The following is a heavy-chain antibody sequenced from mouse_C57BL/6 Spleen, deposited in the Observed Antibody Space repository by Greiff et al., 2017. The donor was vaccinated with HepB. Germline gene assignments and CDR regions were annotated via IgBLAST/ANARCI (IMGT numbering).Heavy chain of an antibody. CDR3: TREGYYGSSLHYYAMDY. Sequence: EVQLVESGKGLVKPGGSLKLSCAASGFTFSSYAMSWVRQTPEKRLEWVAYISSGGDYIYYADTVKGRFTISRDNARNTLYLQMSSLKSEDTAMYYCTREGYYGSSLHYYAMDYWGQGTSVTVSS. D-gene: IGHD1-1*01. V-gene: IGHV5-9-1*02. CDR2: ISSGGDYI. CDR1: GFTFSSYA. J-gene: IGHJ4*01.